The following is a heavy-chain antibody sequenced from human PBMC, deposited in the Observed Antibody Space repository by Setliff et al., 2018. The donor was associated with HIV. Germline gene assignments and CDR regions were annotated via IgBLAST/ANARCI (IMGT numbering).Heavy chain of an antibody. CDR2: IIPIVTIA. CDR1: GGSFTSYT. V-gene: IGHV1-69*04. CDR3: ARERPGDHYESTGYQLADWFDP. D-gene: IGHD3-22*01. Sequence: SVKVSCKASGGSFTSYTFSWVRQAPGQGLEGMGRIIPIVTIAHYAEQFVGRVTITADKSPSTTYMEVSSLRSEDTAGYYCARERPGDHYESTGYQLADWFDPWGQGTLVTVSS. J-gene: IGHJ5*02.